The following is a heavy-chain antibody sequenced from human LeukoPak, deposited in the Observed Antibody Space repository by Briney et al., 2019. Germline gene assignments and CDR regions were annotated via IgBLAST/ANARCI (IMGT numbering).Heavy chain of an antibody. CDR2: FYTGGST. D-gene: IGHD6-13*01. J-gene: IGHJ4*02. Sequence: HPGGSLRLSCAASGSTVSSNYMSWVRQAPGKGLEWVSVFYTGGSTYYADSVKGRFTIPRDNSKNTLYLQMNGLRAEDAAVYYCARSSIAAAGPFDCWGQGTLVTVSS. CDR1: GSTVSSNY. CDR3: ARSSIAAAGPFDC. V-gene: IGHV3-53*01.